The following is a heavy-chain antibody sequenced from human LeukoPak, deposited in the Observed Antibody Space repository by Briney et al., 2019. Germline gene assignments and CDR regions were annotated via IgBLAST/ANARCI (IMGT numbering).Heavy chain of an antibody. J-gene: IGHJ4*02. D-gene: IGHD4/OR15-4a*01. CDR3: VRDLRTDYAFDS. CDR2: INWDGYST. Sequence: GGSLRLSCAASGFILDDYGMTWVRQGPGKGLEWVSGINWDGYSTGYADSVRGRFAISRDNAKSTLYLQMNSLRPEDTALYYCVRDLRTDYAFDSWGQGTLVTVSS. V-gene: IGHV3-20*04. CDR1: GFILDDYG.